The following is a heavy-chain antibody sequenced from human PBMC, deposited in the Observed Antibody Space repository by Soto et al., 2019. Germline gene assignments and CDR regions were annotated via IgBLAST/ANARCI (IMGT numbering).Heavy chain of an antibody. CDR2: IYYSGST. CDR1: GGSISSSSYY. Sequence: PSETLSLTCTVSGGSISSSSYYWGWIRQPPGKGLEWIGSIYYSGSTYYNPSLKSRVTISVDTSKNQFSLKLSSVTAADTAVYYCARQGDCSSTSCYLRENYYDYYYMDVWGKGTTVTVSS. J-gene: IGHJ6*03. CDR3: ARQGDCSSTSCYLRENYYDYYYMDV. D-gene: IGHD2-2*01. V-gene: IGHV4-39*01.